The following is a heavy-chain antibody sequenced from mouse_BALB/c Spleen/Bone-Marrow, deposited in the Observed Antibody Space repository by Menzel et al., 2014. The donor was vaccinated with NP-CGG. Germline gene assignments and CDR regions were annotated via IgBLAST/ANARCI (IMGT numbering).Heavy chain of an antibody. CDR3: ARIYDYDRGAWFAY. CDR1: GYSFTSYF. D-gene: IGHD2-4*01. Sequence: VQLQQSGPELVKPGASVKISCKASGYSFTSYFMNWVMQSHGKSLEWIGRINPYNDDTFYNQKFKGKATLTVDKSSNTAHMELRSLASEDSAVYYCARIYDYDRGAWFAYWGQGTLVTVSA. J-gene: IGHJ3*01. V-gene: IGHV1-20*02. CDR2: INPYNDDT.